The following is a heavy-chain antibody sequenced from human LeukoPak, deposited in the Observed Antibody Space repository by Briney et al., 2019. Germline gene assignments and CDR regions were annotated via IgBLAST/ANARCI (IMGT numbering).Heavy chain of an antibody. CDR2: INHSGST. Sequence: SETLSLTCTVSGYSISTGYFWGRIRQPPGKGLEWIGEINHSGSTNYNPSLKSRVTISVDTSKNQFSLKLSSVTAADTAVYYCARPYYNYYYYYMDVWGKGTTVTVSS. V-gene: IGHV4-38-2*02. CDR1: GYSISTGYF. D-gene: IGHD1-26*01. J-gene: IGHJ6*03. CDR3: ARPYYNYYYYYMDV.